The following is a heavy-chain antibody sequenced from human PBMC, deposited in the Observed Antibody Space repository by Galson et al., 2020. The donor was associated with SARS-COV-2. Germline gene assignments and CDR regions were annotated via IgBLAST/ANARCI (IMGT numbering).Heavy chain of an antibody. Sequence: PQTPSLTCSVSGRPIRNINFYLGWLRHPPGTGLELIRCLLNTWSTHYSPSLQPRLTISVDTSKNHFSMNLNSVTPAETDMYYCARDATSSGWYNWFDHWGQGTLVNVSS. CDR2: LLNTWST. J-gene: IGHJ5*02. V-gene: IGHV4-39*07. CDR3: ARDATSSGWYNWFDH. CDR1: GRPIRNINFY. D-gene: IGHD6-19*01.